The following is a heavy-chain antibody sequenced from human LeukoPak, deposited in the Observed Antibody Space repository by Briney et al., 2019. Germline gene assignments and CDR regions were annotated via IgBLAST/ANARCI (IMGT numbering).Heavy chain of an antibody. J-gene: IGHJ4*02. D-gene: IGHD6-19*01. CDR3: ARRVRWYSSGWGRYFDY. Sequence: ASVKVSCKASGYTFTSYYMHWVRQAPGQGLEWMGIINPSGGSTSYAQKLQGRVTMTRDTSTSTVYMELSSLRSEDTAVYYCARRVRWYSSGWGRYFDYWGQGTLVTVSS. CDR1: GYTFTSYY. CDR2: INPSGGST. V-gene: IGHV1-46*01.